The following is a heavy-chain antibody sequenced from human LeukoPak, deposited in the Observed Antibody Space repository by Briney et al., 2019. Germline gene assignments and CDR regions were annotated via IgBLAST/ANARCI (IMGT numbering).Heavy chain of an antibody. J-gene: IGHJ4*02. V-gene: IGHV4-59*01. Sequence: PSETLSLTCTVSGGSISSYYWSWIRQPPGKGLEWIGYIYYSGSTNYNPSLKSRVTISVDTSKNQFSLKLSSVTAADTAVYYCAGVSPLVGATTDWGQGTLVTVSS. CDR2: IYYSGST. D-gene: IGHD1-26*01. CDR1: GGSISSYY. CDR3: AGVSPLVGATTD.